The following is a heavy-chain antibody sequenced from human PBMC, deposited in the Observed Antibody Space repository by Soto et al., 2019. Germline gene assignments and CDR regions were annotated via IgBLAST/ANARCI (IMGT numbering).Heavy chain of an antibody. D-gene: IGHD2-2*01. CDR3: GRHDIVAVPAVFDS. Sequence: PSETLSLTCTVSGGSIRSYYWSWIRQPPGKGLEWIGYIYYSGSTNYNPSIKSRVTLSVDTSKNQFSLKLSSVTAADTAVYYCGRHDIVAVPAVFDSWGQGTLVTVSS. CDR1: GGSIRSYY. CDR2: IYYSGST. J-gene: IGHJ4*02. V-gene: IGHV4-59*08.